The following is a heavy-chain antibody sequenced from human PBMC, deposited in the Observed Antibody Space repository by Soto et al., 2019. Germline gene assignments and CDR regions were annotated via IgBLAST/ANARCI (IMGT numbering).Heavy chain of an antibody. CDR1: GFTFSDHY. J-gene: IGHJ4*02. V-gene: IGHV3-72*01. D-gene: IGHD1-26*01. CDR3: TRISLVGATGGRYFDY. Sequence: VQLVESGGGLVQPGGSLRLSCAASGFTFSDHYMDWVRQAPGKGLEWVGRIKNKANSYTTEYAASVKGRFTISRDDSKNSLYLQMNSLKTEDTAVYYCTRISLVGATGGRYFDYWGQGTLLTVSS. CDR2: IKNKANSYTT.